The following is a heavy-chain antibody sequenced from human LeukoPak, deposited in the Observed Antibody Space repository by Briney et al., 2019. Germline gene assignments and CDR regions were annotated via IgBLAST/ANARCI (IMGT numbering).Heavy chain of an antibody. V-gene: IGHV3-30*18. Sequence: RSMRLSCAASGFTFSSYGMHRVRQAPGTRLGWVAVISYDGSNKYYADSVKGRFTISRDNSKNTLYLQMNSLRAEDTAVYYCAKEGDDSSGYYPPFDYWGQGTLVTVSS. CDR1: GFTFSSYG. CDR3: AKEGDDSSGYYPPFDY. D-gene: IGHD3-22*01. CDR2: ISYDGSNK. J-gene: IGHJ4*02.